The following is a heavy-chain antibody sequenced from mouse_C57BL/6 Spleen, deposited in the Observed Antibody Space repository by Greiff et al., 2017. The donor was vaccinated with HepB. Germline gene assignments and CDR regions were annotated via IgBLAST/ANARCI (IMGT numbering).Heavy chain of an antibody. Sequence: EVKVEESGGGLVQPGGSMKLSCAASGFTFSDAWMDWVRQSPEKGLEWVAEIRNKANNHATYYAESVKGRFTISRDDSKSSVYLQMNSLRAEDTGIYYCTSSHYYYGSSPDYFDYWGQGTTLTVSS. CDR1: GFTFSDAW. D-gene: IGHD1-1*01. V-gene: IGHV6-6*01. CDR2: IRNKANNHAT. CDR3: TSSHYYYGSSPDYFDY. J-gene: IGHJ2*01.